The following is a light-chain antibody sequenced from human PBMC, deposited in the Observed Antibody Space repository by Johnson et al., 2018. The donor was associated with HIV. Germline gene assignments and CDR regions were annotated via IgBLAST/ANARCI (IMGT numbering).Light chain of an antibody. CDR1: SSNIGNSY. Sequence: QSVLTQSPSVSAAPGQKVTISCSGSSSNIGNSYVSWYQQLPGTAPKFLIYDNNKRPSGIPDRFSGSKSGTSVTLDITGLQTGDEADYYCGTWDSSLSAGVFGTGTKVTVL. V-gene: IGLV1-51*01. J-gene: IGLJ1*01. CDR2: DNN. CDR3: GTWDSSLSAGV.